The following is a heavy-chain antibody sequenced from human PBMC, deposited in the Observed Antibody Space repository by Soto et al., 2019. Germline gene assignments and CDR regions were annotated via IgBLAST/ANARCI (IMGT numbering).Heavy chain of an antibody. CDR3: ARSFMGRTRDV. CDR2: IYPCDSDT. V-gene: IGHV5-51*01. J-gene: IGHJ6*04. Sequence: VESLKISCKGSGYSFTSYWIGWVRQIPGKGLEWMGIIYPCDSDTRYSPSFQGQVTISADKSISTAYLQWSSLKASDTAMYYCARSFMGRTRDVWGNGRTVIVSA. CDR1: GYSFTSYW. D-gene: IGHD3-10*01.